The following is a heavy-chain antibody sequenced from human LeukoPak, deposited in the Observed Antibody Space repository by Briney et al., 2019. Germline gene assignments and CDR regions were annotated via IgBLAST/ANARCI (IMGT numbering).Heavy chain of an antibody. Sequence: PSETLSLTCAVYGGSFSGYYWSWIRQPPGKGLEWIGEINHSGSTNYNPSLKSRVTISVDTSKNQFSLKLSSVTAADMAVYYCARLALRGSSYNWFDPWGQGTLVTVSS. D-gene: IGHD6-6*01. CDR3: ARLALRGSSYNWFDP. CDR1: GGSFSGYY. V-gene: IGHV4-34*01. CDR2: INHSGST. J-gene: IGHJ5*02.